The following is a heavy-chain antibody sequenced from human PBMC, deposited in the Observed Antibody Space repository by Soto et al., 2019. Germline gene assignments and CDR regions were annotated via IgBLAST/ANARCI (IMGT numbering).Heavy chain of an antibody. J-gene: IGHJ4*02. CDR3: AREERTARYCSSTSCYDPYFDY. CDR1: GGTFSSYT. V-gene: IGHV1-69*04. Sequence: EASVKVSCKASGGTFSSYTISWVRQAPGQGLEWMGRIIPILGIANYAQKFQGRVTITADKSTSTAYMELSSLRSEDTAVYYCAREERTARYCSSTSCYDPYFDYWGQGTLVTVSS. D-gene: IGHD2-2*01. CDR2: IIPILGIA.